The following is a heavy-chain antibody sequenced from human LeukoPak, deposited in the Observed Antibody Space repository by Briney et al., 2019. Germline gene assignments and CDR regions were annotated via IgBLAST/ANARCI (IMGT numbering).Heavy chain of an antibody. Sequence: SVKVSCKASGGTFSSYAISWVRQAPGQGLEWMGRIIPILGIANYAQKFQGRVTITADKSMSTAYMELSSLRSEDTAVYYCARFGELSYYYYYYGMDVWGQGTTVTVSS. J-gene: IGHJ6*02. CDR1: GGTFSSYA. V-gene: IGHV1-69*04. CDR3: ARFGELSYYYYYYGMDV. D-gene: IGHD3-10*01. CDR2: IIPILGIA.